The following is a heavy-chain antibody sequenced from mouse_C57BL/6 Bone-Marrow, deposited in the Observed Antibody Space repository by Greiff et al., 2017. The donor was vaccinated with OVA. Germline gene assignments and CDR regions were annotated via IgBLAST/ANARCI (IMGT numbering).Heavy chain of an antibody. D-gene: IGHD1-1*01. CDR2: FYPGSGSI. CDR3: ARHEEGVYYYGSRGLFAY. V-gene: IGHV1-62-2*01. Sequence: QVQLQQSGAELVKPGASVKLSCKASGYTFTEYTIHWVKQRSGQGLEWIGWFYPGSGSIKYNEKFKDKATLTADKSPSTVYMELSRLTSEDSAVYFCARHEEGVYYYGSRGLFAYWGQGTLVTVSA. CDR1: GYTFTEYT. J-gene: IGHJ3*01.